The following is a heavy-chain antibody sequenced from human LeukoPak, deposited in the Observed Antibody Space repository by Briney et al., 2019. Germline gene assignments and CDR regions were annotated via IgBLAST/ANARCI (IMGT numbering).Heavy chain of an antibody. J-gene: IGHJ4*02. CDR1: GYSFTSYW. CDR2: IYPGDSDT. Sequence: RGESLKISCKGSGYSFTSYWIGWVRQMPGKGLEWMGIIYPGDSDTRYSPSFQGQVTISADKSISTAYLQWSSLKASDTAMYYCARGTVGSSSWYVYFDYWGQGTLVTVSS. D-gene: IGHD6-13*01. CDR3: ARGTVGSSSWYVYFDY. V-gene: IGHV5-51*01.